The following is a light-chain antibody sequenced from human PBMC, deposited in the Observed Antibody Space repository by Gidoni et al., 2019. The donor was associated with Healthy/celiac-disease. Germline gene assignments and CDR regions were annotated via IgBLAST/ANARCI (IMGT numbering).Light chain of an antibody. J-gene: IGKJ5*01. CDR3: QQRSNWPLIT. CDR1: QSVSSY. V-gene: IGKV3-11*01. Sequence: EIVLTQSPATLSLSPGERVTLPCRASQSVSSYLAWYQQKPGQTPRLLIYDASSGSGTDFSLTISSLEPEDFAVYYCQQRSNWPLITFGQGTRLEIK. CDR2: DAS.